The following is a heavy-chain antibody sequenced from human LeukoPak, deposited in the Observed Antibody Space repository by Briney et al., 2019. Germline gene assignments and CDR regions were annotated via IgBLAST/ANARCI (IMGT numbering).Heavy chain of an antibody. CDR3: ARSFDI. V-gene: IGHV3-48*03. J-gene: IGHJ3*02. CDR1: GFTFSSYD. CDR2: ISSSGTTI. Sequence: PGGSLRLSCAASGFTFSSYDMNWVRQAPGKGLEWVSFISSSGTTIDYADFVKGRFTISRDNTKNSLYLQMNSLRVEDTAIYHCARSFDIWGQGTMVTVSP.